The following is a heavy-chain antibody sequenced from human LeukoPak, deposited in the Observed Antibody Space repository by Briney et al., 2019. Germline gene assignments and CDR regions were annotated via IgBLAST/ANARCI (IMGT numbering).Heavy chain of an antibody. CDR1: GGSISSGSYY. V-gene: IGHV4-61*02. Sequence: SETLSLTCTVSGGSISSGSYYWRWLRQPAGRGVEWIGRIYTSGSTNDNPSLKSRVTISVDTSKNQFSLKLSSVTAADTAVYYCARDPADYYDSSGYSAPRLSDYWGQGTLVTVS. J-gene: IGHJ4*02. CDR2: IYTSGST. D-gene: IGHD3-22*01. CDR3: ARDPADYYDSSGYSAPRLSDY.